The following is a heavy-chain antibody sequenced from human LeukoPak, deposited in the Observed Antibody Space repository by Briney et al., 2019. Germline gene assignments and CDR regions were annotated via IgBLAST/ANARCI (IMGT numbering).Heavy chain of an antibody. J-gene: IGHJ4*02. CDR2: ITSRSAIT. CDR3: AKDNSGYVVFDS. V-gene: IGHV3-23*01. CDR1: GFTFSSYA. D-gene: IGHD5-12*01. Sequence: GGSLRLSCAASGFTFSSYAMTWVRQAPGKGLDWVSTITSRSAITYYADSVKGRFTISRDNSKNTLYLQMDSLRAEDTAVYYCAKDNSGYVVFDSWGRGALVTVSS.